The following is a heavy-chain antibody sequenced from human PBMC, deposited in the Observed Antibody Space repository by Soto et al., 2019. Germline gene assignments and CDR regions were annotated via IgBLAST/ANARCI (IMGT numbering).Heavy chain of an antibody. CDR2: IDWDDDK. J-gene: IGHJ4*02. Sequence: SGPTLVNPTQTLTLTCTFSGFSLSTSGMCVSWIRQPPGKALEWLARIDWDDDKYYSTSLKTRLTISKDTSKNQVVLTMTNMDPVDTATYYCARIRYRSSWYGFDYWGQGTLVTVSS. CDR3: ARIRYRSSWYGFDY. D-gene: IGHD6-13*01. CDR1: GFSLSTSGMC. V-gene: IGHV2-70*11.